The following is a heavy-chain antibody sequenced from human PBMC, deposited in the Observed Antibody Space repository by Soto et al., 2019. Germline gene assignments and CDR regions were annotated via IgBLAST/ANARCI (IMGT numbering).Heavy chain of an antibody. CDR1: GGNFSSYT. V-gene: IGHV1-69*02. Sequence: QVQLVQSGAEVKKPGSSVKVSCKASGGNFSSYTISWVRQAPGQGLEWMGRIIPILGIANYAQKFQGRVTITADKSTRTSYIDLSSLRSEYTAVYYCARSVPGDTVNTINWFDPWGQGTLVTVSS. CDR2: IIPILGIA. D-gene: IGHD4-4*01. J-gene: IGHJ5*02. CDR3: ARSVPGDTVNTINWFDP.